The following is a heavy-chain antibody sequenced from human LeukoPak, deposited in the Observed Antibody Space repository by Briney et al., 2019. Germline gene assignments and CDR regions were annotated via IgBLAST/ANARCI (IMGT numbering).Heavy chain of an antibody. J-gene: IGHJ4*02. CDR2: ISYDGSNK. Sequence: PGGSLRLSCAASGFTFSSYGMHWVRQAPGKGLEWVAVISYDGSNKYYADSVKGRFTISRDNSKNTLYLQMNSLRVEDTAVYYCAKGGGASAYFDNWGQGTLVTVSS. CDR3: AKGGGASAYFDN. CDR1: GFTFSSYG. V-gene: IGHV3-30*18. D-gene: IGHD1-26*01.